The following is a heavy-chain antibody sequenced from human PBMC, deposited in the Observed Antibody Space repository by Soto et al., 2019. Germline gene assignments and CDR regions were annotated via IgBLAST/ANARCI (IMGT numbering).Heavy chain of an antibody. D-gene: IGHD5-18*01. J-gene: IGHJ4*02. V-gene: IGHV1-3*01. CDR2: INAGNGNT. Sequence: QVQLVQSGAEVKKPGASVKVSCKASGYTFTSYAMHWVRQAPGQRLEWMGWINAGNGNTKYSQKLQGRVTITRDTSASTAYMELSSLRSEDTAVYYCARGGTGGYSYGYFDYWGQGTLVTVSS. CDR1: GYTFTSYA. CDR3: ARGGTGGYSYGYFDY.